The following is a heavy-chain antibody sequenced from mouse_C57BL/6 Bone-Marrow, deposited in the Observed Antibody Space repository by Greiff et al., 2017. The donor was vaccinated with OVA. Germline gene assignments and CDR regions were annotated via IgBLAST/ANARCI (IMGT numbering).Heavy chain of an antibody. V-gene: IGHV7-3*01. J-gene: IGHJ1*03. CDR3: ARPVVEYFDV. Sequence: EVQLQESGGGLVQPGGSLSLSCAASGFTFTDYYMSWVRQPPGKALEWLGFIRNKANGYTTEYSASVKGRFTISRDNSQSILYLQMNALRAEDSATYYCARPVVEYFDVWGTGTTVTVSS. D-gene: IGHD1-1*01. CDR2: IRNKANGYTT. CDR1: GFTFTDYY.